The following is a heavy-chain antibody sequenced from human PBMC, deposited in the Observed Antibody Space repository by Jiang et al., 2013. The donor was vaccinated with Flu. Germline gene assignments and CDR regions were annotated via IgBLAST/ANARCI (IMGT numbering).Heavy chain of an antibody. CDR2: IWYGGSNK. CDR1: GFTFSSYG. J-gene: IGHJ2*01. D-gene: IGHD2-2*01. CDR3: ARDARDCSSTSCSPKVAVAGNKNWYFDL. Sequence: LSCAASGFTFSSYGMHWVRQAPGKGLEWVAVIWYGGSNKYYADSVKGRFTISRDNSKNTLYLQMNSLRAEDTAVYYCARDARDCSSTSCSPKVAVAGNKNWYFDLWGRGTLVTVSS. V-gene: IGHV3-33*01.